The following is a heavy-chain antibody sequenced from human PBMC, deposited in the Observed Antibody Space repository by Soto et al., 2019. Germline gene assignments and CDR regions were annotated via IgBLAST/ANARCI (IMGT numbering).Heavy chain of an antibody. V-gene: IGHV3-21*02. CDR3: TRHQGGSHDSWFDP. Sequence: EVQVVESGGGLVKPGGSLRLSCNFSFSMYSMDWVRQAPGKGLEWVESISSGSDFIKYADSVKGRFTISRDNTKNSVSLQMSSLRVEDTAMYYCTRHQGGSHDSWFDPWGRGTLVTVSS. CDR2: ISSGSDFI. CDR1: FSMYS. J-gene: IGHJ5*02. D-gene: IGHD1-26*01.